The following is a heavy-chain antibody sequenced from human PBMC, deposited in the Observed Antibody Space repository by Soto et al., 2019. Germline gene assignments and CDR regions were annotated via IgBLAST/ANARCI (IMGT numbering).Heavy chain of an antibody. CDR1: GGSISSXXXX. V-gene: IGHV4-31*03. J-gene: IGHJ4*02. CDR2: IFYSGGT. CDR3: XXXXXXXXXXXVVAFDY. Sequence: QVQLQESGPGLVKPSQTLSLTCSVSGGSISSXXXXXXXXXXXXXXGLEWIGYIFYSGGTYYNPSLRXRLTXXVDTSXXXXXXXXXXXXXXXXXXXXXXXXXXXXXXXVVAFDYWGQGTPVTVSS.